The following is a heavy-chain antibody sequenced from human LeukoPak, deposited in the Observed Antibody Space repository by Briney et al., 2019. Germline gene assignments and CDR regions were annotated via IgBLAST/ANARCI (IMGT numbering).Heavy chain of an antibody. CDR1: GFTFSSYS. J-gene: IGHJ4*02. CDR2: ISSSSGTI. CDR3: ARDHNYAFDY. D-gene: IGHD5-18*01. Sequence: GRSLRLSCAASGFTFSSYSMNWVRQAPGKGLEWVSYISSSSGTINYADSVKGRSTIPGDNARNSLYLQMNSLRAEDTAVYYCARDHNYAFDYWGQGTLVTVSS. V-gene: IGHV3-48*01.